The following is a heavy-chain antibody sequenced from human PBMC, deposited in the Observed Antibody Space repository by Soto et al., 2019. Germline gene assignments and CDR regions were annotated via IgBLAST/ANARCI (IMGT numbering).Heavy chain of an antibody. J-gene: IGHJ4*02. V-gene: IGHV3-23*01. CDR2: ISGSGGST. CDR3: AKDTPGYSGYVWGY. D-gene: IGHD5-12*01. CDR1: GFTFSSYS. Sequence: EVQLLESGGGLVQSGGSLRLSCAASGFTFSSYSMTWVRQAPGKGLEWVSLISGSGGSTYYADSVKGRFTISRDNSKNTLYLQMNSLRAEDTAVYYCAKDTPGYSGYVWGYWGQGTLVTVSS.